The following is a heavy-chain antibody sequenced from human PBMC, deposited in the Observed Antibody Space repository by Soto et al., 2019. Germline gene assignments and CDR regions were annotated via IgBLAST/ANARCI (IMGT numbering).Heavy chain of an antibody. V-gene: IGHV1-69*12. J-gene: IGHJ5*02. CDR2: IIPIFGTA. CDR1: GGTFSSSA. D-gene: IGHD2-2*01. CDR3: ARAPLHCISTSCLDNWLDP. Sequence: QVQLVQSGAEVKRPGSSVKVSCKASGGTFSSSAISWVRQAPGQGLEWMGGIIPIFGTANYAQKFQGRVTITADESTSAAYMEFMNLRSEDTGVYYCARAPLHCISTSCLDNWLDPWGQGTLVTVS.